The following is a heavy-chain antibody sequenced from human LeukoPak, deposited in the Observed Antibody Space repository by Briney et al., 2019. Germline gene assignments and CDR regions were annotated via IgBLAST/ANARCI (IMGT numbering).Heavy chain of an antibody. J-gene: IGHJ5*02. Sequence: PGGSLRLSCAASGFTFSSYGMSWVRQAPGKGLEWVANIKEDGSEKYYVDSVEGRFTISRDNGKNSLYLQMNSLRAEDTAVYYCARGGGWFDPWGQGALVTVSS. CDR3: ARGGGWFDP. CDR1: GFTFSSYG. CDR2: IKEDGSEK. V-gene: IGHV3-7*05.